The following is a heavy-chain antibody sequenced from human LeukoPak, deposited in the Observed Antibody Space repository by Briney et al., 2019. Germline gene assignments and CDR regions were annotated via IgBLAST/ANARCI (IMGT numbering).Heavy chain of an antibody. CDR1: GFTFSSSA. D-gene: IGHD3-10*01. CDR2: ISNNGGYT. J-gene: IGHJ4*02. CDR3: AKDLAGFGELFSDY. Sequence: GGSLRLSCAASGFTFSSSAMSWVRQAPGKGLEWVSAISNNGGYTYYADSVQGRFTISRDNSKSTLCLQMNSLRAEDTAVYYCAKDLAGFGELFSDYWGQGTLVTVSS. V-gene: IGHV3-23*01.